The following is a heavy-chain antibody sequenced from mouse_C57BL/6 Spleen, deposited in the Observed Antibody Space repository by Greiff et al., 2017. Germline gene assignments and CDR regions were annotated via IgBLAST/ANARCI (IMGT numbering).Heavy chain of an antibody. CDR1: GYTFTSYW. V-gene: IGHV1-55*01. CDR3: ARSVYAVGYWYFEV. D-gene: IGHD6-5*01. J-gene: IGHJ1*03. CDR2: IYPGSGRT. Sequence: QVQLQQPGAELVKPGASVKLSCKASGYTFTSYWITWVKQRPGHGLEWIGDIYPGSGRTNYNEKFKGKATLTVDKSSSTAYMQLSSLTSEDSAVYYCARSVYAVGYWYFEVWGTGTTVTVSS.